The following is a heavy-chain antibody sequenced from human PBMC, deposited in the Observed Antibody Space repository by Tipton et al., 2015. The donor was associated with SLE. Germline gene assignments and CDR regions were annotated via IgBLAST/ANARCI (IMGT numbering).Heavy chain of an antibody. D-gene: IGHD2-8*02. V-gene: IGHV3-48*03. CDR1: GFTFSSYE. J-gene: IGHJ4*02. CDR2: ISSSSNSI. Sequence: SLRLSCAASGFTFSSYEMNWVRQAPGKGLEWLSYISSSSNSIYHADSVKGRFTISRDNAKNSLYLQMNSLRAEDTAVYCCARGLQFPGYWGQGTLVTVSS. CDR3: ARGLQFPGY.